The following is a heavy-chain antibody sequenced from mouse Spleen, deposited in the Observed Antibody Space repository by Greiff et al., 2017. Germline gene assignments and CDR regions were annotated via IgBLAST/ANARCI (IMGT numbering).Heavy chain of an antibody. J-gene: IGHJ4*01. CDR3: ARVGNDGYYAMDY. D-gene: IGHD2-2*01. CDR2: IWSGGST. V-gene: IGHV2-2*01. CDR1: GFSLTSYG. Sequence: QVQLPQSGPGLVQPSQSLSITCTVSGFSLTSYGVHWVRQSPGKGLEWLGVIWSGGSTDYNAAFISRLSISKDNSKSQVFFKMNSLQADDTAIYYWARVGNDGYYAMDYWGQGTSGTVSS.